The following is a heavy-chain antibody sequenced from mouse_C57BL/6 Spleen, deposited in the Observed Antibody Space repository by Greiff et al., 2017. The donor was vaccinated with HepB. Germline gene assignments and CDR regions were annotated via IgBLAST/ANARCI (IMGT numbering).Heavy chain of an antibody. V-gene: IGHV1-58*01. D-gene: IGHD1-1*01. CDR1: GYTFTSYG. CDR2: IYIGNGYT. CDR3: ARGDYYGSSYREWYFDV. Sequence: SGAELVRPGSSVKMSCKTSGYTFTSYGINWVKQRPGQGLEWIGYIYIGNGYTEYNEKFKGKATLTSDTSSSTAYMQLSSLTSEDSAIYFCARGDYYGSSYREWYFDVCGTGTTVTVSS. J-gene: IGHJ1*03.